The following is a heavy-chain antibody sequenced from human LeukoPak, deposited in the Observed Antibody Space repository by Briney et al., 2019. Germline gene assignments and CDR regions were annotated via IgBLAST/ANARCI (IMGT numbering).Heavy chain of an antibody. CDR3: VSFYETY. V-gene: IGHV3-74*01. Sequence: GGSLRLSCAASGNYWMHWVRQAPGKGLVWVSHINSDGSWTSYADSVKGRFTISKDNAKNTVYLQMNNLRAEDSAVYYCVSFYETYWGRGTLVTVSS. D-gene: IGHD2-2*01. CDR1: GNYW. CDR2: INSDGSWT. J-gene: IGHJ4*02.